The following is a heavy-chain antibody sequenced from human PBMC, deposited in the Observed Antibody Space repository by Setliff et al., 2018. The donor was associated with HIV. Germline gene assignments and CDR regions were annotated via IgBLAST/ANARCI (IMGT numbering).Heavy chain of an antibody. CDR1: GYSISSGYY. J-gene: IGHJ4*02. V-gene: IGHV4-38-2*01. CDR2: IYQSGTT. CDR3: ARQPLYNDYDWRSYYFDY. Sequence: SETLSLTCAVSGYSISSGYYWGWIRQTPGKGLEYIGNIYQSGTTYYNSSLASRVTMSLDTSKNQFSLKLNSVTAADTAVYYCARQPLYNDYDWRSYYFDYWGQGSLVTVSS. D-gene: IGHD5-12*01.